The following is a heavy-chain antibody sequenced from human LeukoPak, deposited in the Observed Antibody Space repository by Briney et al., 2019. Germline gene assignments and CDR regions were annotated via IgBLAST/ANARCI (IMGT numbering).Heavy chain of an antibody. CDR2: IRRKTYGCKT. CDR1: GFTFGDYA. D-gene: IGHD3-22*01. Sequence: AGGSLRLSCTASGFTFGDYAMSWVRQAPGKGLEWVSFIRRKTYGCKTEYAASVKGRFTISRDDSKSIAYLQMNSLKTEDTAVYYFTTGPYYYDSSDLSDYWGQGTLVTVSS. CDR3: TTGPYYYDSSDLSDY. J-gene: IGHJ4*02. V-gene: IGHV3-49*04.